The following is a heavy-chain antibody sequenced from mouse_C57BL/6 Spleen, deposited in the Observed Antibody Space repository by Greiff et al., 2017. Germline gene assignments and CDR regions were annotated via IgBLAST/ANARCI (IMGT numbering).Heavy chain of an antibody. CDR3: ARGEYGDFDY. CDR1: GYSITSGYY. CDR2: ISYDGSN. D-gene: IGHD1-1*02. J-gene: IGHJ2*01. Sequence: DVKLQESGPGLVKPSQSLSLTCSVTGYSITSGYYWNWIRQFPGNKLEWMGYISYDGSNNYNPSLKNRISITRDTSKNQFCLKLNSVTTEDTATYYCARGEYGDFDYWGQGTTLTVSS. V-gene: IGHV3-6*01.